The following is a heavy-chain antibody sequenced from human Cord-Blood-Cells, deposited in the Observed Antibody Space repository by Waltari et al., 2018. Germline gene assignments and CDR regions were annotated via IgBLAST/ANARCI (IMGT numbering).Heavy chain of an antibody. CDR2: IYYSGST. Sequence: QVQLQESGPGLVKPSETLSLTCTVSCVSISSYYWSWIRQPPGKGLEWIGYIYYSGSTNYNPSLKSRVTISVDTSKNQFSLKLSSVTAADTAVYYCARLDSSGYYSYWGQGTLVTVSS. V-gene: IGHV4-59*08. CDR3: ARLDSSGYYSY. J-gene: IGHJ4*02. D-gene: IGHD3-22*01. CDR1: CVSISSYY.